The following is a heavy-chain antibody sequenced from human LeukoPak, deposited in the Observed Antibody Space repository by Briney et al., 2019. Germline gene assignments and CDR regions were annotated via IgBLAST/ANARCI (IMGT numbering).Heavy chain of an antibody. J-gene: IGHJ4*02. CDR1: GGSFSGYY. CDR2: INHSGST. D-gene: IGHD3-10*01. CDR3: ARGGRGGITMVRGTRRLDY. V-gene: IGHV4-34*01. Sequence: SETLSLTCAVYGGSFSGYYWSWIRQPPGKGLEWIGEINHSGSTNYNPSLKSRVTISVDTSKNQFSLKLSSVIAADTAVYYCARGGRGGITMVRGTRRLDYWGQGTLVTVSS.